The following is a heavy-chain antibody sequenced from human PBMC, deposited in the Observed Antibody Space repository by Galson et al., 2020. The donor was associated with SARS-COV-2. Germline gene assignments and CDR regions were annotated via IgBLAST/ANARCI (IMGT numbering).Heavy chain of an antibody. V-gene: IGHV3-30*15. CDR3: AKAFSGYYSDNFDY. D-gene: IGHD3-22*01. J-gene: IGHJ4*02. CDR2: ISYDGSNK. CDR1: GFTFSNYA. Sequence: GESLKISCAASGFTFSNYAMSWVRQAPGKGPEWVAVISYDGSNKYYADSVKGRFTISRDNSKHTLYLQMSSLRAEDTAVYYCAKAFSGYYSDNFDYWGQGTLVTVSS.